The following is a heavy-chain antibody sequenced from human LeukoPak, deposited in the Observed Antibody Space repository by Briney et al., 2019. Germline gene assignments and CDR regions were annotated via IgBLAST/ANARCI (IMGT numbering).Heavy chain of an antibody. D-gene: IGHD3-22*01. V-gene: IGHV3-23*01. J-gene: IGHJ4*02. CDR3: AKGEYYYDSSGHFDY. CDR2: ISGSGGST. CDR1: GFTFSSYA. Sequence: PGGSLRLSCAASGFTFSSYAMSWVRQAPGKGLEWVSAISGSGGSTYYADSVKGRITISRDNSKNTLYLQMNSLRAEDTAVYYCAKGEYYYDSSGHFDYWGQGTLVTVSS.